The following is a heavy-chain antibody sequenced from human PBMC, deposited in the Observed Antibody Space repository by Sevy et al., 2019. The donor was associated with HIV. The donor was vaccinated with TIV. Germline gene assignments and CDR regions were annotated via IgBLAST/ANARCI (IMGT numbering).Heavy chain of an antibody. J-gene: IGHJ4*02. V-gene: IGHV3-23*01. CDR2: IIGSGGRT. D-gene: IGHD4-17*01. CDR1: GFTFSSYA. Sequence: GGSLRLSCAASGFTFSSYAMSWVRQSPGKGLEWVSCIIGSGGRTYYAESVKGRFTISRDNAMNTLYLQMNNLRAEDTAVYYCAKDGHDYGDFYFNYWGQGTLVTVSS. CDR3: AKDGHDYGDFYFNY.